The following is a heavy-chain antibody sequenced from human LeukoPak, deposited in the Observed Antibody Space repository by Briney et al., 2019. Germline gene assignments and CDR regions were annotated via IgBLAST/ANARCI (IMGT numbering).Heavy chain of an antibody. D-gene: IGHD5-18*01. CDR2: IWYDGNNK. J-gene: IGHJ4*02. Sequence: GGSLRLSCAASGFTFSSYGMHWVRQAPGKGLEWVAVIWYDGNNKDYADSVKGRFSISRDTSKNTLYLQMNSPRAEDTAVYYCAKGSYSYASVVYFDYWGQGTLVTVSS. CDR3: AKGSYSYASVVYFDY. CDR1: GFTFSSYG. V-gene: IGHV3-33*06.